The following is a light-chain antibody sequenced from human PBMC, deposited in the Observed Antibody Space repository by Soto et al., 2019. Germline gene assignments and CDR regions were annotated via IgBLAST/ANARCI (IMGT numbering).Light chain of an antibody. CDR1: QSISSW. V-gene: IGKV1-5*03. CDR2: KAS. J-gene: IGKJ2*01. Sequence: DIQMTQSPSTLSASVGDRVTITCRASQSISSWLAWYQQKPGKAPKLLIYKASSLESGVPSRISGSGSGTEFTLTISSLQPDYSSNYYCQQYNSLYTFGQETKLEIK. CDR3: QQYNSLYT.